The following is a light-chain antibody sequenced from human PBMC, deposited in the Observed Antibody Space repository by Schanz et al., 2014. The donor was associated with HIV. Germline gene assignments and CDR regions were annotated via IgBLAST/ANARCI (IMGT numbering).Light chain of an antibody. J-gene: IGLJ3*02. Sequence: QLVLTQSPSASASLGASVKLTCTLSSGHSSYAIAWHQQQPEKGPRYLMKLNSDGSHSKGDGIPDRFSGSSSGAERYLTISSPQSEDEADYYCQTWDTGIRVFGGGTKLTVL. CDR2: LNSDGSH. CDR3: QTWDTGIRV. CDR1: SGHSSYA. V-gene: IGLV4-69*01.